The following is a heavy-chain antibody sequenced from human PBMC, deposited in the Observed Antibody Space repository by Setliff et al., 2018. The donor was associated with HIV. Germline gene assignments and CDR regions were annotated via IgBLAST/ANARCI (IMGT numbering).Heavy chain of an antibody. V-gene: IGHV3-30*18. CDR3: AKVGGDGRFHYYQLDV. D-gene: IGHD2-21*02. CDR2: LSDDGSRK. J-gene: IGHJ6*03. Sequence: GESLKISCAASGFTFSYYAMHWVRQGPGKGLEWLAVLSDDGSRKSYADSLEGRFTISRDNSKNTLFLLVNRLRPEDTAVYYCAKVGGDGRFHYYQLDVWGKGTTVTVSS. CDR1: GFTFSYYA.